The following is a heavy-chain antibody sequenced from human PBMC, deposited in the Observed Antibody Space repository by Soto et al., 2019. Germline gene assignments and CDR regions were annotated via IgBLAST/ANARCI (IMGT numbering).Heavy chain of an antibody. V-gene: IGHV4-59*12. J-gene: IGHJ5*02. CDR2: IYHSGST. Sequence: SETLSLSCTVSGGSLSSDYWTWIRQPPGKGLEWIGYIYHSGSTYYNPSLKSRVTISVDRSKNQFSLKLSSVTAADTAVYYCARVPGPWGQGTLVTVSS. CDR1: GGSLSSDY. CDR3: ARVPGP.